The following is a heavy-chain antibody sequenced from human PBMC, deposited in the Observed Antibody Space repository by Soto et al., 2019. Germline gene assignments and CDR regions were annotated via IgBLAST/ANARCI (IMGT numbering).Heavy chain of an antibody. Sequence: EVQLVESGGGLVQPGRSLRLSCIASGFNFNDHGMHWVRQAPGKGLEWVSGITWHSDGMGYADSLKGRFTISRDNAKNSLYLQMNRLRVEDSALYYCAKEDSGVSGYMEVWGKGTTVTVSS. J-gene: IGHJ6*03. CDR1: GFNFNDHG. CDR3: AKEDSGVSGYMEV. CDR2: ITWHSDGM. D-gene: IGHD3-10*01. V-gene: IGHV3-9*01.